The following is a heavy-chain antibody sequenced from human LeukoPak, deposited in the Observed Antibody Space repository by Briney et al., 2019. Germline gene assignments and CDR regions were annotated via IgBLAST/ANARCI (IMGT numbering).Heavy chain of an antibody. V-gene: IGHV3-11*04. D-gene: IGHD3-3*01. CDR3: ARGAHDFWSALNAPLDY. Sequence: GGSLRLSCAASGFTFSDYYMSWIRQAPGKGLEWVSYISSSGSTIYYADSVKGRFTISRDNAKNSLYLQMNSLRAEDTAVYYCARGAHDFWSALNAPLDYWGQGPLVTVSS. CDR2: ISSSGSTI. CDR1: GFTFSDYY. J-gene: IGHJ4*02.